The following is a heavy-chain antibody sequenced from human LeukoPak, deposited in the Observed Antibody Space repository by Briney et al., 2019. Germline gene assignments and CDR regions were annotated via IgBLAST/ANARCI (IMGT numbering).Heavy chain of an antibody. V-gene: IGHV1-8*01. D-gene: IGHD1-26*01. CDR1: GYTFTSYD. CDR2: MNPNSGNT. J-gene: IGHJ4*02. CDR3: ARGGSGSYYFDY. Sequence: GASVKVPCKASGYTFTSYDINWVRQATGQGLERMGWMNPNSGNTGYAQKFQGRVTMTRNTSISTAYMELSSLRSEDTAVYYCARGGSGSYYFDYWGQGTLVTVSS.